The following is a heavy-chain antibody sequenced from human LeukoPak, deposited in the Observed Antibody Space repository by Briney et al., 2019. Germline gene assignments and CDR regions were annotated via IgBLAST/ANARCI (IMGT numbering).Heavy chain of an antibody. V-gene: IGHV3-30*18. J-gene: IGHJ4*02. D-gene: IGHD3-10*01. CDR3: AKPETPMDHYFDY. CDR1: GFTFSSYG. CDR2: ISYDGSNK. Sequence: PGRSLRLSCAASGFTFSSYGMHWVRQAPGKGLEWVAVISYDGSNKYYADSVKGRFTISRDNSKNTLYLQMNSLRAEDTAVYYCAKPETPMDHYFDYWGQGTLVTVSS.